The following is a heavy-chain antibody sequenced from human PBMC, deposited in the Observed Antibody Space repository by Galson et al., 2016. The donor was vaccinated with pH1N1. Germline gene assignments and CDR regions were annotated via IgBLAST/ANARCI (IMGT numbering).Heavy chain of an antibody. CDR3: AREDWSYADTYYNGMYV. CDR1: GFSFDTYA. V-gene: IGHV3-30-3*01. CDR2: ISYNGNDQ. Sequence: SLRLSCAASGFSFDTYAMHWVRQAPGKGLEWVAFISYNGNDQSYAESLKGRFTISRDNSKNTLYLQVNSLRTEDTAVFYCAREDWSYADTYYNGMYVWGQGTTVTVSS. D-gene: IGHD3-16*01. J-gene: IGHJ6*02.